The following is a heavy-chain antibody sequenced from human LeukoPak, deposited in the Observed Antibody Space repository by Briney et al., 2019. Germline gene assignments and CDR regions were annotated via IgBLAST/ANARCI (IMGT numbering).Heavy chain of an antibody. CDR1: GGSISSYY. CDR2: IYTSGST. Sequence: SETLSLTCTVSGGSISSYYWSWIRQPAGKGLEWIGRIYTSGSTNYNPSLKSRVTMSVDTSKNQFPLMLSSVTAADTAGFYCGGETGSGSLPFDYWGQGTLVTVSS. D-gene: IGHD3-10*01. CDR3: GGETGSGSLPFDY. J-gene: IGHJ4*02. V-gene: IGHV4-4*07.